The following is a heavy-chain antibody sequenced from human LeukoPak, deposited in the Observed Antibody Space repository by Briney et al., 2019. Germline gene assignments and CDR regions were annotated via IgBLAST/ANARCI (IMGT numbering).Heavy chain of an antibody. CDR1: GGSFSGYY. V-gene: IGHV4-34*01. Sequence: PLETLSLTCAVYGGSFSGYYWSWIRQPPGKGLEWIGEINHSGSTNYNPSLKSRVTISVDTSKNQFSLKLSSVTAADTAVYYCASAQWLSTLPVFDYWGQGTLVTVSS. J-gene: IGHJ4*02. D-gene: IGHD6-19*01. CDR3: ASAQWLSTLPVFDY. CDR2: INHSGST.